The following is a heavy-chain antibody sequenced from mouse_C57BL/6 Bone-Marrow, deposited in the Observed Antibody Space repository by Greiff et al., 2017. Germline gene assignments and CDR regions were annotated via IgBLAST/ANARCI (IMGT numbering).Heavy chain of an antibody. CDR3: ARGIYYAMDY. CDR2: IYPGSGST. V-gene: IGHV1-55*01. CDR1: GYTFTSYS. J-gene: IGHJ4*01. Sequence: VQLQQSGAELVKPGASVKMSCKASGYTFTSYSITWVKQRPGQGLEWIGDIYPGSGSTNYNEKFKSKATLTVDTSSSTTYMQLSSLTSEDAAVYYCARGIYYAMDYWGQGTSVTVSS.